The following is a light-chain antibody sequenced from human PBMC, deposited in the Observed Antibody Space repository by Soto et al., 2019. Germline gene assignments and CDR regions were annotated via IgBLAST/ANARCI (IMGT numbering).Light chain of an antibody. V-gene: IGKV3-20*01. CDR2: GVS. CDR1: QTVGASQ. CDR3: HQYSNPPHP. J-gene: IGKJ2*01. Sequence: ETVLTQSPGTLSLSPGEGATLSCRASQTVGASQLAWYQQKPGQSPRLLIYGVSSRATGIPDRFGGSGSGTDFTLTISRLEPEDFAVYYCHQYSNPPHPCGQGTKLEIK.